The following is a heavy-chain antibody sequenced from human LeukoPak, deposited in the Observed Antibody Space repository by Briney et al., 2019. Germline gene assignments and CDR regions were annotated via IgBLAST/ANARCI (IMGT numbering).Heavy chain of an antibody. CDR1: GGSISSYY. J-gene: IGHJ6*04. CDR2: ISSSGSTI. D-gene: IGHD3-3*01. V-gene: IGHV3-11*04. CDR3: ARVGDRRFLAF. Sequence: LSLTCTVSGGSISSYYWSWIRQAPGKGLEWVSYISSSGSTIYYADSVKGRFTISRDNAKNSLYLQMNSLRAEDTAVYYCARVGDRRFLAFWGKGTTVTVSS.